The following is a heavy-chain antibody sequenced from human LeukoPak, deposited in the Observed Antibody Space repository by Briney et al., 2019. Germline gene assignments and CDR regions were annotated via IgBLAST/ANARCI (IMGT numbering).Heavy chain of an antibody. CDR3: AKDHRSVRQQLVSGPDY. Sequence: PGGSLRLSCAASGFTFDDYAMHWVRQAPGKGLEWVSGISWNSGSIGYADSVKGRFTISRDNAKNSLYLQMNSLRAEDTALYYCAKDHRSVRQQLVSGPDYWGQGTLVTVSS. V-gene: IGHV3-9*01. CDR1: GFTFDDYA. CDR2: ISWNSGSI. D-gene: IGHD6-13*01. J-gene: IGHJ4*02.